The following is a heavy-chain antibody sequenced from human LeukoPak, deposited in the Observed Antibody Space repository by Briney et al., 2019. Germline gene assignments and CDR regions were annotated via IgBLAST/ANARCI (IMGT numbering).Heavy chain of an antibody. V-gene: IGHV1-18*01. D-gene: IGHD6-13*01. J-gene: IGHJ6*02. Sequence: GASVKVSCKASGYTFTNYGVSWVRLAPGQGLEWMGWISGYNGDTNYAQKLQGRVTMTTDTSTSIAYMELRSLRSDDTAVYYCARATAAAGGYYYYYYGMDVWGQGTTVTVSS. CDR1: GYTFTNYG. CDR3: ARATAAAGGYYYYYYGMDV. CDR2: ISGYNGDT.